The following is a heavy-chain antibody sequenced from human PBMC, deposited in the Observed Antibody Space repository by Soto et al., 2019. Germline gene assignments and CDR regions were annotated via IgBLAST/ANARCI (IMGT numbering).Heavy chain of an antibody. V-gene: IGHV4-39*01. J-gene: IGHJ4*02. CDR3: GKVLVGATGHTDSDS. D-gene: IGHD2-15*01. Sequence: SETLSLTCTVSGGSIYRSGYYWGWIRQPPGRGLGWIGNIDYNGVTYSNPSLKSRVTISRDTSKNQFSLKLTSVTAADTALYYCGKVLVGATGHTDSDSWGPGTLVPVSS. CDR1: GGSIYRSGYY. CDR2: IDYNGVT.